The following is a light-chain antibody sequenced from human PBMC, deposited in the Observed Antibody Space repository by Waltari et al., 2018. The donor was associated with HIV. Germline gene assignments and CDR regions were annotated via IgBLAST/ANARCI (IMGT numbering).Light chain of an antibody. CDR3: VLNLGRGVVV. CDR1: SGSVSARNF. J-gene: IGLJ2*01. Sequence: QTVVTQEPSFSVSPGGTVTLTCGLSSGSVSARNFASWYQQIPGQAPLTRIHSTDPLSSGVPDRFSGSILGNKAALTIRGAQADDESDYYCVLNLGRGVVVFGGGTKLTVL. CDR2: STD. V-gene: IGLV8-61*01.